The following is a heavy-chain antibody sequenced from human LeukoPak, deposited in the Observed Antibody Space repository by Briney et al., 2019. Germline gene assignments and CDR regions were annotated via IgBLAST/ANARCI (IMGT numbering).Heavy chain of an antibody. Sequence: PSETLSLTCTVSGGSISSSSYYWGWIRQPPGKGLEWIGSIYYSGSTYYNPSLKSRVTISVDTSKNQFSLKLSSVTAADTAVYYCPRDRLVTAIDYWGQGTLVTVSS. D-gene: IGHD2-21*02. CDR2: IYYSGST. J-gene: IGHJ4*02. CDR3: PRDRLVTAIDY. V-gene: IGHV4-39*07. CDR1: GGSISSSSYY.